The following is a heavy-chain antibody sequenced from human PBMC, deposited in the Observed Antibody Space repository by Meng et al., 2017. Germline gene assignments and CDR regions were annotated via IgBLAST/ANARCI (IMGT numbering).Heavy chain of an antibody. V-gene: IGHV3-30*16. CDR2: ITKDGSRK. CDR1: GFIFSNYE. J-gene: IGHJ4*02. Sequence: QVQVVESGGYVVPPGRSLTLSCAASGFIFSNYEMHWVRQAPGKGLEWVACITKDGSRKYYLGSVRGRFTISRDNSKNTLYLEMNSLRSEDTALYYCARDFDYWGQGTLVTVSS. CDR3: ARDFDY.